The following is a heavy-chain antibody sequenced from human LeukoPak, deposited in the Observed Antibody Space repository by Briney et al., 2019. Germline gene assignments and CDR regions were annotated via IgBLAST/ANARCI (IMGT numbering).Heavy chain of an antibody. Sequence: GGSLRLSCAASGFTFDDYGMSWVRQAPGKGLEWVSGINWNGGSTGYADSVKGRFTISRDNAKNSLYLQMNSLRAEDTALYYCARRTGPIAAAVYFNNWFDPWGQGTLVTVSS. V-gene: IGHV3-20*04. D-gene: IGHD6-13*01. J-gene: IGHJ5*02. CDR1: GFTFDDYG. CDR3: ARRTGPIAAAVYFNNWFDP. CDR2: INWNGGST.